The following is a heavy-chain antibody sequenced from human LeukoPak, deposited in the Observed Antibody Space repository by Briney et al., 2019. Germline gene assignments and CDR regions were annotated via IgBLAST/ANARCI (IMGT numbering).Heavy chain of an antibody. D-gene: IGHD5/OR15-5a*01. Sequence: GGSLRLSCAASGFSFSTNWMDWIRQAPGKGLEWVANIKQDGSAKHYVDSVRGRFTISRDNAKDSLYLQMNSLTVEDTAVYYCAKEGVWTHEYWGQGTLVTVSS. CDR1: GFSFSTNW. J-gene: IGHJ4*02. CDR2: IKQDGSAK. CDR3: AKEGVWTHEY. V-gene: IGHV3-7*03.